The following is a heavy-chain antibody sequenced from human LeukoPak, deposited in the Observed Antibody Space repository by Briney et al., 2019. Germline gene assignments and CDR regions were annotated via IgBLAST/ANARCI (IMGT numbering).Heavy chain of an antibody. V-gene: IGHV4-59*01. CDR2: IYYSGST. CDR3: ARLHRYCSGGSCYSDAFDI. CDR1: GGSISSYF. D-gene: IGHD2-15*01. J-gene: IGHJ3*02. Sequence: PSETLSLTCTVSGGSISSYFWSWIRQIPGKGLEWMGYIYYSGSTNYNPSLKSRGTISQDKSKKQFSLSLSSVTAADTAVYYCARLHRYCSGGSCYSDAFDIWGQGTMVTVSS.